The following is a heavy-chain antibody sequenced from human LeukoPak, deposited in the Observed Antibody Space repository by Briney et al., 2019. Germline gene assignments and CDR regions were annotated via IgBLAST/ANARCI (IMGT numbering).Heavy chain of an antibody. CDR3: ARVSTIITMVRGVTNWFDP. Sequence: SETLSLTCTVSGGSISSSSYYWGWIRQPPGKGLEWIGSIYYSGSTYYNPSLKSRVTISVDTSKNQFSLKLSSVTAADTAVYYCARVSTIITMVRGVTNWFDPWGQGTLVTVSS. D-gene: IGHD3-10*01. CDR1: GGSISSSSYY. V-gene: IGHV4-39*07. J-gene: IGHJ5*02. CDR2: IYYSGST.